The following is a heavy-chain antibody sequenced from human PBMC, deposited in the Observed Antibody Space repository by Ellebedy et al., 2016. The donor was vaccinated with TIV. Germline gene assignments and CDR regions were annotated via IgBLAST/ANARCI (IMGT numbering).Heavy chain of an antibody. CDR1: GFTFSSYV. J-gene: IGHJ4*02. V-gene: IGHV3-23*01. Sequence: GGSLRLSCAASGFTFSSYVMSWVRQAPGKGLEWVSVISGSGGRTYYADSVKGRFTISRDHSKNTVYLQMNSLRAEDTAVYYCAKDTLAGAWELFTALDYWGQGTLVTVSS. CDR2: ISGSGGRT. D-gene: IGHD3-10*01. CDR3: AKDTLAGAWELFTALDY.